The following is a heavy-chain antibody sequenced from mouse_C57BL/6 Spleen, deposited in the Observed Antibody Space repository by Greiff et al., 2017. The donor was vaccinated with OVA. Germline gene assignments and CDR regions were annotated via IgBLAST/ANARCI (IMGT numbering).Heavy chain of an antibody. J-gene: IGHJ4*01. CDR3: ANLLWNYYDMEY. D-gene: IGHD2-1*01. Sequence: VQLQQPGAELVKPGASVTLSCKASGYTFTSYWMHWVKQRPGQGLEWIGMIHPNSGSTNYNQKFKSKATLTVDKSSSTAYMQLSSLTSEDSAVDYCANLLWNYYDMEYWGQGTSVTVSS. CDR1: GYTFTSYW. CDR2: IHPNSGST. V-gene: IGHV1-64*01.